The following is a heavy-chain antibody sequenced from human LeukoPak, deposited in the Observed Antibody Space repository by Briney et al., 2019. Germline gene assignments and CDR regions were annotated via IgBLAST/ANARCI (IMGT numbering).Heavy chain of an antibody. V-gene: IGHV4-59*08. J-gene: IGHJ4*02. CDR2: IYYSGST. D-gene: IGHD3-22*01. CDR3: ARTAYYYDSSGYSLDY. Sequence: SETLSLTCTVSGGSISSYYWSWIRQPPGKGLEWIGYIYYSGSTNYNPSLKNRVTISVDTSKNQFSLKLSSVTAADTAVYYCARTAYYYDSSGYSLDYWGQGTLVTVSS. CDR1: GGSISSYY.